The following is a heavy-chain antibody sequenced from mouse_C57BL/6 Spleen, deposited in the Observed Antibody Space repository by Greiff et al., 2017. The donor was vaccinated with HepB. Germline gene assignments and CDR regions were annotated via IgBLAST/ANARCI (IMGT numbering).Heavy chain of an antibody. J-gene: IGHJ2*01. V-gene: IGHV1-82*01. D-gene: IGHD1-1*01. CDR2: IYPGDGDT. Sequence: VQGVESGPELVKPGASVKISCKASGYAFSSSWMNWVKQRPGKGLEWIGRIYPGDGDTNYNGKFKGKATLTADKSSSTAYMQLSSLTSEDSAVYFCARSEYYGSSYYFDYWGQGTTLTVSS. CDR3: ARSEYYGSSYYFDY. CDR1: GYAFSSSW.